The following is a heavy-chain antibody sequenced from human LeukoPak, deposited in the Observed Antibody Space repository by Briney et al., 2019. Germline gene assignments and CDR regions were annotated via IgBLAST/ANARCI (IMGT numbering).Heavy chain of an antibody. D-gene: IGHD4-17*01. CDR1: GGSISSYY. CDR2: IYYSGST. V-gene: IGHV4-59*01. Sequence: SETLSLTCTVSGGSISSYYWSWIRQPPGKELEWIGYIYYSGSTNYNPSLKSRVTISVDTSKNQFSLKPSSVTAADTAVYYCASAHDYGDYPNAFDIWGQGTMVTVSS. CDR3: ASAHDYGDYPNAFDI. J-gene: IGHJ3*02.